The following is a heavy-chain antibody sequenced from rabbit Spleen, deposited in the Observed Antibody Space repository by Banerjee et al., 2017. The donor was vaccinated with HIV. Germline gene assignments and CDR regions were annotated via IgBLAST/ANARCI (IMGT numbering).Heavy chain of an antibody. J-gene: IGHJ6*01. D-gene: IGHD1-1*01. V-gene: IGHV1S40*01. Sequence: QSLEESGGGLVKPGGTLTLTCIASGVSFSVSSYMCWVRQAPGKGLEWIACIDTGSSGFTYFASWAKGRFTISKTSSTTVTLQMTSLTAADTATYFCARDTSSSFSSYGMDLWGQGTLVTVS. CDR1: GVSFSVSSY. CDR3: ARDTSSSFSSYGMDL. CDR2: IDTGSSGFT.